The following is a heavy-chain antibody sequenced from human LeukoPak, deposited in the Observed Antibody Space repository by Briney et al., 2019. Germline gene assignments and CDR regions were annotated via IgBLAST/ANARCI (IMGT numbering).Heavy chain of an antibody. V-gene: IGHV4-30-4*08. CDR2: IYYSGST. J-gene: IGHJ4*02. CDR1: GGSISSGDYY. CDR3: ARAEAAAGTFMVQFDY. Sequence: SQTLSLTCTVSGGSISSGDYYWSWIRQPPGKGLEWIGYIYYSGSTYYNPSLKSRVTISVDTSKNQFSLKLSSVTAADTAVYYCARAEAAAGTFMVQFDYWGQGTLVTVSS. D-gene: IGHD6-13*01.